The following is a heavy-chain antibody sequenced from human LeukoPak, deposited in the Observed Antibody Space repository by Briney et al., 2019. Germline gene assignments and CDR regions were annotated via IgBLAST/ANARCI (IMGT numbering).Heavy chain of an antibody. D-gene: IGHD6-19*01. CDR2: IRQDGATE. J-gene: IGHJ4*02. CDR1: GFMFSRYW. V-gene: IGHV3-7*05. Sequence: GGSLRLSCAASGFMFSRYWMSWVRQAPGKGLEWVANIRQDGATEYYVDSVRGRFTISRDNTRKSLSLQMSSLRSEDTALYYCARESETSGWYDYWGQGTLVTVSS. CDR3: ARESETSGWYDY.